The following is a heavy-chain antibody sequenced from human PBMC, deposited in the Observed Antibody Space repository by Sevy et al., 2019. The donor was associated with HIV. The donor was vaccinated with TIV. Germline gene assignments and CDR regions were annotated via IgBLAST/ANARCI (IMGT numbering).Heavy chain of an antibody. CDR3: ARSTIFGVVIIADFDY. Sequence: GGSLRLSCAASGFTFSSYSMNWVHQAPGKGLEWVSSISSSSSYIYYADSVKGRFTISRDNGKNSLYLQMNSLRAEDTAVYYFARSTIFGVVIIADFDYWGQGTLVTVSS. CDR1: GFTFSSYS. D-gene: IGHD3-3*01. J-gene: IGHJ4*02. CDR2: ISSSSSYI. V-gene: IGHV3-21*01.